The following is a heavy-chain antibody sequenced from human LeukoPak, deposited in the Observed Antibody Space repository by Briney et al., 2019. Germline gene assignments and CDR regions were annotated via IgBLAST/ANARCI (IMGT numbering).Heavy chain of an antibody. CDR3: ARLITPTSGCNWFDP. CDR2: INHSGTT. J-gene: IGHJ5*02. D-gene: IGHD3-10*01. Sequence: PSETLSLTCAVYGGSFSNYYWSWIRQPPGKGLEWIGEINHSGTTNYNPSLESRLTISIDTSKNQFSLKLSSVTAADTAVYYCARLITPTSGCNWFDPWGQGTLVTVSS. V-gene: IGHV4-34*01. CDR1: GGSFSNYY.